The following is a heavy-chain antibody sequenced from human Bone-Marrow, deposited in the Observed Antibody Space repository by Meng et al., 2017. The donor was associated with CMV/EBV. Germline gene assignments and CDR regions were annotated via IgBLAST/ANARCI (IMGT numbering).Heavy chain of an antibody. Sequence: GESLKISCAASGFTFSSYGMHWVRQAPGKGLEWVAFIRYDGSNKDYADSVKGRFTISRDNSKNTLYLQMNRLRVEDTAVYYCAKEGWETRQFDYWGQGTLVAVSS. J-gene: IGHJ4*02. V-gene: IGHV3-30*02. CDR2: IRYDGSNK. CDR3: AKEGWETRQFDY. CDR1: GFTFSSYG. D-gene: IGHD1-26*01.